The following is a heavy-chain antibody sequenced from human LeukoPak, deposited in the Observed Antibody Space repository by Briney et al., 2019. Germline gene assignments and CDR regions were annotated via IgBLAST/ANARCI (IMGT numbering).Heavy chain of an antibody. D-gene: IGHD3-16*01. Sequence: GGSLRLSCAASGFTFSSYSMNWVRQAPGKGLEWVSSISSSSSYIYYADSLKGRFTISRDNAKNSLYLQMSNLSAEDTAVYFCARGGGLDVWGQGATVTVSS. J-gene: IGHJ6*02. V-gene: IGHV3-21*04. CDR1: GFTFSSYS. CDR3: ARGGGLDV. CDR2: ISSSSSYI.